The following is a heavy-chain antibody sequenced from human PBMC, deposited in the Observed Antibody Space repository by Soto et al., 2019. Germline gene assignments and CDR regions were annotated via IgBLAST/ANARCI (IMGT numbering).Heavy chain of an antibody. D-gene: IGHD2-21*02. CDR1: GGSINNGFHY. Sequence: XETLSLTCTVSGGSINNGFHYWGWIRQPPGKGLEYIGSQYYSGSTYYNPSLQSRVAIFIDTSKNQFSLKLSSVTATDTAVYFCARGDDFAGNDYFDYWGQGTLVTVSS. CDR2: QYYSGST. CDR3: ARGDDFAGNDYFDY. J-gene: IGHJ4*02. V-gene: IGHV4-39*01.